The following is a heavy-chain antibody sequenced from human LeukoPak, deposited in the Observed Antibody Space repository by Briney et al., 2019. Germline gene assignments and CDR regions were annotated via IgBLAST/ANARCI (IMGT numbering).Heavy chain of an antibody. V-gene: IGHV3-21*01. CDR2: ISSSSSYI. D-gene: IGHD6-6*01. J-gene: IGHJ4*02. CDR3: ASLYSSSPKGGY. CDR1: GFTFSTYS. Sequence: GGSLRLSCAASGFTFSTYSMNWVRQAPGKGLEWVSSISSSSSYIYYADSVKGRFTISRDNAKNSLYLQMNSLRAEDTAVYYCASLYSSSPKGGYWGQGTLVTVSS.